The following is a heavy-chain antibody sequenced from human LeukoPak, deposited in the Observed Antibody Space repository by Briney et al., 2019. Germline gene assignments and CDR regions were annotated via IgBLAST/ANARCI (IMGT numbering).Heavy chain of an antibody. D-gene: IGHD2-15*01. CDR2: IKQDGSDK. Sequence: WGSLRLSCAASGFTFSSYWMSWVGQAPGKGLEWVANIKQDGSDKYYVDSVKGRFTISRDNAKNSLYLQMNSLRAEDTAVYYCARSLGYCSAGSCFPFDYWGQRTLVSASS. J-gene: IGHJ4*02. CDR1: GFTFSSYW. CDR3: ARSLGYCSAGSCFPFDY. V-gene: IGHV3-7*05.